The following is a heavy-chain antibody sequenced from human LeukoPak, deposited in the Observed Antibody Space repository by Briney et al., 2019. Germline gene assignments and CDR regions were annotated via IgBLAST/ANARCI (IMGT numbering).Heavy chain of an antibody. Sequence: ASVKVSCKASGYTFTGYYMHWVRQPPGQGLEWMGWINPKSGDTNYTQKFQGRVTMTRDTSISTAYMELSRLRSDDTAVYYCASIFYDSSGFESFQHWGQGTLVTVSS. CDR1: GYTFTGYY. J-gene: IGHJ1*01. CDR3: ASIFYDSSGFESFQH. D-gene: IGHD3-22*01. CDR2: INPKSGDT. V-gene: IGHV1-2*02.